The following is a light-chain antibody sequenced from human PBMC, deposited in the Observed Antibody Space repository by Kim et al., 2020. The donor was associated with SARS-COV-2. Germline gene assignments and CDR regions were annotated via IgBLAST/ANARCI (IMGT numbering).Light chain of an antibody. J-gene: IGLJ3*02. CDR2: LTSDGSH. V-gene: IGLV4-69*01. CDR1: SGHSSYA. CDR3: QTWGTGIHWV. Sequence: VKLTCTLSSGHSSYAIAWHQQQPEKGPRYLMKLTSDGSHSKGDGIPDRFSGSSSGAERYLTISSLQSEDEADYYCQTWGTGIHWVFGGGTKLTVL.